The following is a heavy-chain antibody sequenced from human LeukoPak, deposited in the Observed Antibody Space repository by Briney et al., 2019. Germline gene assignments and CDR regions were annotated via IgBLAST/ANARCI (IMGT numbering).Heavy chain of an antibody. J-gene: IGHJ4*02. CDR3: ARVYQYYDFWSGYLPIFDY. V-gene: IGHV1-2*02. D-gene: IGHD3-3*01. CDR1: GYTFTGYY. CDR2: INPNSGGT. Sequence: ASVKVSCKASGYTFTGYYMHWVRQAPGQGLEWTGWINPNSGGTNYAQKFQGRVTMTRDTSISTAYMELSRLGSDDTAVYYCARVYQYYDFWSGYLPIFDYWGQGTLVTVSS.